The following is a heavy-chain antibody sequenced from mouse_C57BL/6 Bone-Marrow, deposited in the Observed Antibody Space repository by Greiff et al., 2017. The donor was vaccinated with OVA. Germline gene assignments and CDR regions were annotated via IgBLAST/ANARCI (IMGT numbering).Heavy chain of an antibody. CDR3: ARSWGYYPYYFDY. J-gene: IGHJ2*01. CDR1: GYTFTSYW. CDR2: IHPNSGST. Sequence: QLKQPGAELVKPGASVKLSCKASGYTFTSYWMHWVKQRPGQGLEWIGMIHPNSGSTNYNEKFKSKATLTVDKSSSTAYMQLSSLTSEDSAVYYCARSWGYYPYYFDYWGQGTTLTVSS. V-gene: IGHV1-64*01. D-gene: IGHD2-3*01.